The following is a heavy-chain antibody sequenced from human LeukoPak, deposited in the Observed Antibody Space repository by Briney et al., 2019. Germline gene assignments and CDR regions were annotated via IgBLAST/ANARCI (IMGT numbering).Heavy chain of an antibody. CDR1: GFTFSSYA. D-gene: IGHD3-22*01. J-gene: IGHJ4*02. CDR3: AKEMYYYDSGYYFDY. V-gene: IGHV3-23*01. CDR2: ISGSGGST. Sequence: PGGSLRLSCAASGFTFSSYAMSWVRQAPGKGLEWVSAISGSGGSTYYADPVKGRFTISRDNSKNTLYLQMNSLRAEDTAVYYCAKEMYYYDSGYYFDYWGQGTLVTVSS.